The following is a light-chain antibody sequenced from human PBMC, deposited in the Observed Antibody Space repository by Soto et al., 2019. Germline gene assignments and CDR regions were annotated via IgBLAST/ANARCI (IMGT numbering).Light chain of an antibody. CDR1: QSVSTR. J-gene: IGKJ4*01. V-gene: IGKV3-15*01. Sequence: EIVLTQSPATLSVSPGERVTFSCRASQSVSTRLAWYQHKPGQAPRLLISGASTGATGIPPRFGGSGSGTDFTLTVNSLQSEDIAVYYCQQYHNWPVTFGGGTKVDIK. CDR3: QQYHNWPVT. CDR2: GAS.